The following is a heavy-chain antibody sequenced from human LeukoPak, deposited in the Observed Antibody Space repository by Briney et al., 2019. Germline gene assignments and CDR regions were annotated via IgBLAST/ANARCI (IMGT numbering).Heavy chain of an antibody. CDR1: GGSFSGYY. CDR2: INHSGST. V-gene: IGHV4-34*01. J-gene: IGHJ5*02. Sequence: PSETLSLTCAVYGGSFSGYYWSWIRQPPEKGLEWIGEINHSGSTNYNPSLKSRVTISVDTSKNQFSLKLRSVTAADTAVYYCARKEGGQLVNTRRWFDPWGQGTLVTVSS. CDR3: ARKEGGQLVNTRRWFDP. D-gene: IGHD6-13*01.